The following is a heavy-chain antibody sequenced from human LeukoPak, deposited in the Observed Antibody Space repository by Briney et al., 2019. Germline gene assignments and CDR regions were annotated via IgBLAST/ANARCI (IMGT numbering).Heavy chain of an antibody. J-gene: IGHJ3*02. CDR1: GGSISGFY. CDR2: IFHSGNT. D-gene: IGHD6-13*01. Sequence: PSETLSLTCTVSGGSISGFYWYWLRQPPGKGLEWIGYIFHSGNTKYNPSLKSRVTISVDTPKNQFSLRLTSVTAADTAVYYCARDRAAAGSRAFDIWGQGTMVTVSS. CDR3: ARDRAAAGSRAFDI. V-gene: IGHV4-59*01.